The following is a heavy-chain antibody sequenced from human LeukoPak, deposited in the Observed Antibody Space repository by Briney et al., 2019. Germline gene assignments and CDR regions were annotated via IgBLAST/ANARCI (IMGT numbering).Heavy chain of an antibody. CDR1: GFTFSSYA. J-gene: IGHJ3*02. D-gene: IGHD1-26*01. CDR2: ISGSGGST. V-gene: IGHV3-23*01. Sequence: SGGSLRLSCAASGFTFSSYAMSWVRQAPGKGLEWVSAISGSGGSTYYADSVKGRFTISRDNSKNTLYLQMNSLSAEDTAVYYCAKVCSGSYYAFDIWGQGTMVTVSS. CDR3: AKVCSGSYYAFDI.